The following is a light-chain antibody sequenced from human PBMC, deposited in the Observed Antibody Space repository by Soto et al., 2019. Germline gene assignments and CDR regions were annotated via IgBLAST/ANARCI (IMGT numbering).Light chain of an antibody. Sequence: DIQMTQSPSTLSASVGDRVTITCRASQSISSWLAWYQQKPGKAPKLLIYKASSLESGVPSRFSGSGSGTEFTFTISSLQPDDFATYYCQQYGYTFGQGTKLEIK. CDR1: QSISSW. CDR2: KAS. V-gene: IGKV1-5*03. J-gene: IGKJ2*01. CDR3: QQYGYT.